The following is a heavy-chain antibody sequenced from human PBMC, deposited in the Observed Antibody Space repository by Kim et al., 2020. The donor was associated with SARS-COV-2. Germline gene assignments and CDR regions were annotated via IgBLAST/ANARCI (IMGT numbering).Heavy chain of an antibody. V-gene: IGHV3-30*18. J-gene: IGHJ4*02. CDR3: AKDSSSGFTHYFDY. CDR1: GFTFSSYG. CDR2: ISYDGSNK. D-gene: IGHD6-19*01. Sequence: GGSLRLSCAASGFTFSSYGMHWVRQAPGKGLEWVAVISYDGSNKYYADSVKGRFTISRDNSKNTLYLQMNSLRAEDTAVYYCAKDSSSGFTHYFDYWGQGTLVTVSS.